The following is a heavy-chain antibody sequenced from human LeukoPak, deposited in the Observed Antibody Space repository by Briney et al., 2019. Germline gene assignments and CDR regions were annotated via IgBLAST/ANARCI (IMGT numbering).Heavy chain of an antibody. CDR3: AAGKYYFDY. J-gene: IGHJ4*02. CDR1: GFTLSSYA. CDR2: ISAGGGST. Sequence: HPGGSLRLSCAASGFTLSSYAMIWVRQAPGKGLEWVSSISAGGGSTNYADSVKGRFITSRDNSKNTLYLQMNSLRAEDTAVYYCAAGKYYFDYWGQGTLVTVSS. V-gene: IGHV3-23*01.